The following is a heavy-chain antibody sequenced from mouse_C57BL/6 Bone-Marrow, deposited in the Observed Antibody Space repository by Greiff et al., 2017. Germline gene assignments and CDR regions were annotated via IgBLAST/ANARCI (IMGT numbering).Heavy chain of an antibody. Sequence: QVQLQQPGAELVMPGASVKLSCKTSGYTFTSYWMHWVKQRPGQGLEWIGEIDPSDSYTNYNQKFKGKSTLTVDKSSSTAYMQLSSLTSEDSAVSYCARSEDYFDYWGQGTTLTVSS. V-gene: IGHV1-69*01. CDR3: ARSEDYFDY. J-gene: IGHJ2*01. CDR1: GYTFTSYW. CDR2: IDPSDSYT.